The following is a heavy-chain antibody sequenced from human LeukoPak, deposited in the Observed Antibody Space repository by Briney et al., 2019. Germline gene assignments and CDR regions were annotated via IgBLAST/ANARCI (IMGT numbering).Heavy chain of an antibody. Sequence: SETLSLTCTVSGGSISSYYWSWIRQPPGKGLEWIGEINHSGSTNYNPSLKSRVTISVDTSKNQFSLKLSSVTAADTAVYYCARGPSGSGKDRFDPWGQGTLVTVSS. D-gene: IGHD3-10*01. CDR3: ARGPSGSGKDRFDP. CDR1: GGSISSYY. V-gene: IGHV4-34*01. J-gene: IGHJ5*02. CDR2: INHSGST.